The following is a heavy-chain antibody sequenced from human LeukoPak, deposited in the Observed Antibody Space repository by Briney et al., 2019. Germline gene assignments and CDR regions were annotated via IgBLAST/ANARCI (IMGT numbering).Heavy chain of an antibody. V-gene: IGHV4-4*07. CDR3: ARYGLYYDFWSGYPSCFDY. D-gene: IGHD3-3*01. CDR2: IYTSGST. Sequence: SETLSLTCTVSGGSISSYYWSWIRQPAGKGLEWIGRIYTSGSTNYNPSLKSRVTMSVDTSKNRFSLKLSSVTAADTAVYYCARYGLYYDFWSGYPSCFDYWGQGTLVTVSS. J-gene: IGHJ4*02. CDR1: GGSISSYY.